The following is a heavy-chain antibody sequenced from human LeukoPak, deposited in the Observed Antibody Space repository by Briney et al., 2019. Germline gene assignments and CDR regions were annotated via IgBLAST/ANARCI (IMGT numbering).Heavy chain of an antibody. D-gene: IGHD2-2*01. CDR3: ARDYCSSTSCYASLDY. CDR2: ISSSSSYI. Sequence: GGSLRLSCAASGFTFSSYSMNWVRQAPGKGLEWVSSISSSSSYIYYADSVKGRFTISRDNAKNSLYLQMNSLSAHATTVYYYARDYCSSTSCYASLDYWGQGTLVTVSS. CDR1: GFTFSSYS. J-gene: IGHJ4*02. V-gene: IGHV3-21*04.